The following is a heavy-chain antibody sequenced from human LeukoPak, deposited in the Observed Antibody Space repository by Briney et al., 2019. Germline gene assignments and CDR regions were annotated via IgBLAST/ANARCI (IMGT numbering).Heavy chain of an antibody. V-gene: IGHV4-39*07. J-gene: IGHJ3*02. CDR3: ARDNGIIGVVAAKDAFDI. CDR1: GGSISSYY. CDR2: IYYSGST. Sequence: SETLSLTCTVSGGSISSYYWGWIRQPPGKGLEWIGSIYYSGSTYYNPSLKSRVTISVDTSKNQFSLKLSSVTAADTAVYYCARDNGIIGVVAAKDAFDIWGQGTMVTVSS. D-gene: IGHD2-15*01.